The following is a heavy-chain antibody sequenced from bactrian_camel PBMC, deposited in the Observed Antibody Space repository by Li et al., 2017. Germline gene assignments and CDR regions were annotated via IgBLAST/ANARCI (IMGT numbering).Heavy chain of an antibody. V-gene: IGHV3S26*01. CDR1: GYTVSRYC. J-gene: IGHJ4*01. CDR3: AAGPTISTLGQY. D-gene: IGHD2*01. CDR2: IDSAGGT. Sequence: HVQLVESGGGSVQAGGSLRLSCARSGYTVSRYCMAWFRQVPGREREGVAAIDSAGGTSFADSVKGRFTISKDNAKNTLYLQMNDLKPEDTAMYYCAAGPTISTLGQYWGQGTQVTVS.